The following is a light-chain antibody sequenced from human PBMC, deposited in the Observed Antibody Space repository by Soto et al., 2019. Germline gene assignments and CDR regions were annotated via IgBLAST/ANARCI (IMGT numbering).Light chain of an antibody. Sequence: VLTQSPGTLSLSPGERATISCRASQTISSTYVAWYQHKPGQAPRLLIYGASSRATGIPHRFSGRGSGTDFTLTISRLEPEDCGVYYCQQYGGSPPYTVGQGTRLEIK. CDR1: QTISSTY. J-gene: IGKJ2*01. V-gene: IGKV3-20*01. CDR2: GAS. CDR3: QQYGGSPPYT.